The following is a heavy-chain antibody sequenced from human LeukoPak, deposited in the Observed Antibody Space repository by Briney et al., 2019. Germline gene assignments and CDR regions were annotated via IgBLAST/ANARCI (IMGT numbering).Heavy chain of an antibody. CDR3: AREPTAAAGNLDY. J-gene: IGHJ4*02. V-gene: IGHV3-7*03. CDR1: GFSFSNHW. CDR2: IKQDGSEK. Sequence: PGGSLRLSCAASGFSFSNHWMSWVRQAPGKGLEWVANIKQDGSEKSYADSVKGRFTISRDNAKNSLYLQMSSLGAEDTAVYYCAREPTAAAGNLDYWGQGTQVTVSS. D-gene: IGHD6-13*01.